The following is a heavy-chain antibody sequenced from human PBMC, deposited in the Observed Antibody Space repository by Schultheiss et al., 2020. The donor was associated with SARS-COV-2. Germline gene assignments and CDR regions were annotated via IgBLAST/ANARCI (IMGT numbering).Heavy chain of an antibody. V-gene: IGHV3-23*01. Sequence: GGSLRLSCAASGFSFSRYWICWVRQAPGKGLEWVSAISGSGGSTYYADSVKGRFTISRDNSKNTLYLEMNNLRAEDTATYYCASQDIGGNSVGDYWGQGTLVTFSS. D-gene: IGHD4-23*01. CDR1: GFSFSRYW. CDR3: ASQDIGGNSVGDY. J-gene: IGHJ4*02. CDR2: ISGSGGST.